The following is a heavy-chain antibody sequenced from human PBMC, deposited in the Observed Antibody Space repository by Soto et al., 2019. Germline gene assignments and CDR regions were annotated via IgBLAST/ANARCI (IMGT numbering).Heavy chain of an antibody. D-gene: IGHD6-19*01. CDR2: VSYDESNK. V-gene: IGHV3-30-3*01. Sequence: PGGSLRLSCAASGFSLSDYAMHWVRPAPGKGLEWVASVSYDESNKYYTESVKGRFSITRDTSKNTLSLQMDTLRPDYTAVYYCVRDVPRPYTSGWDLVMLDQWGQGTLVTVSS. CDR3: VRDVPRPYTSGWDLVMLDQ. J-gene: IGHJ4*02. CDR1: GFSLSDYA.